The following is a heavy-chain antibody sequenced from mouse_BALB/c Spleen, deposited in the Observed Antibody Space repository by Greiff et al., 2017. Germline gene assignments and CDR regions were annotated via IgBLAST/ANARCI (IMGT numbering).Heavy chain of an antibody. Sequence: EVQLQQSGAELVKPGASVKLSCTASGFNIKDTYMHWVKQRPEQGLEWIGRIDPANGNSKYDPKFQGKATITADTSSITAYLQLSSLTSEDTAVYYCARALYYAMDYWGQGTSVTVSS. CDR3: ARALYYAMDY. CDR1: GFNIKDTY. V-gene: IGHV14-3*02. CDR2: IDPANGNS. J-gene: IGHJ4*01.